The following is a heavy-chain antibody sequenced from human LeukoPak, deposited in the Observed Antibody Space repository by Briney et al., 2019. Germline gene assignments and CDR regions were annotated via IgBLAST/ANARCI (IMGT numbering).Heavy chain of an antibody. CDR2: ISHDGNNK. CDR1: GFAFSNYA. Sequence: GGSLRLSCAASGFAFSNYAMHWVRQAPGKGPEWVAIISHDGNNKYYADSVKGRFTMSRDNSKSTLYLQMDSLRPEDTAIYYCVRDRGSRLYHYSDYWGQGTLVTVSS. D-gene: IGHD5/OR15-5a*01. V-gene: IGHV3-30*04. J-gene: IGHJ4*02. CDR3: VRDRGSRLYHYSDY.